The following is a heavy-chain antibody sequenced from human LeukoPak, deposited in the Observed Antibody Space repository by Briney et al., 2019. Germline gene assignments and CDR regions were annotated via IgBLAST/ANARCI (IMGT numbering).Heavy chain of an antibody. CDR3: ARDQYSSPRMSAFDI. V-gene: IGHV3-30-3*01. Sequence: GGSLRLSCAASGFTFSSYAMHWVRQAPGKGLKWVAVISYDGSNKYYADSVKGRFTISRDNSKNTLYLQMNSLRAEDTAVYYCARDQYSSPRMSAFDIWGQGTMVTVSS. CDR2: ISYDGSNK. J-gene: IGHJ3*02. CDR1: GFTFSSYA. D-gene: IGHD6-6*01.